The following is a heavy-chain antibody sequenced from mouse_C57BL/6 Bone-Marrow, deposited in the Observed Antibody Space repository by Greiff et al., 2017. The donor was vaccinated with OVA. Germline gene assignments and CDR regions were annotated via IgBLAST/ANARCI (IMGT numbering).Heavy chain of an antibody. V-gene: IGHV14-4*01. J-gene: IGHJ2*01. CDR1: GFNIKDDY. CDR2: IDPENGDT. CDR3: TAGGTDY. D-gene: IGHD3-3*01. Sequence: EVQLQQSGAELVRPGASVKLSCTASGFNIKDDYMPWVKQRPEQGLEWIGWIDPENGDTDYASQFQGKATIPVATSSNTAYLQLSSLTSEDTAVSNCTAGGTDYWGQGTTLTVSS.